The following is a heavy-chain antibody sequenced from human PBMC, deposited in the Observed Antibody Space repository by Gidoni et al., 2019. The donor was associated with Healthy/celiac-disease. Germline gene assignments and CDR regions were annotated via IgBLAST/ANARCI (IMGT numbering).Heavy chain of an antibody. CDR2: IYYSAST. CDR1: GGSISSYY. Sequence: GPGLVKPSETLSLTCTVSGGSISSYYWSWIRQPPGKRLEWIGYIYYSASTNYNPSLTSRVTISVDTSKNHFSLKLSSVTAADTAVYYCARAYSSGWSEGTVFDYWGQGTLVTVSS. J-gene: IGHJ4*02. CDR3: ARAYSSGWSEGTVFDY. D-gene: IGHD6-19*01. V-gene: IGHV4-59*01.